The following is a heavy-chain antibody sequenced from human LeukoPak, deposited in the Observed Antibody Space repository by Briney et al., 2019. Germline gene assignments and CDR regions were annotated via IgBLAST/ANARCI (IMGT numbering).Heavy chain of an antibody. CDR2: IYSGGST. CDR1: GFTVSSNY. Sequence: GGSLRLSCAASGFTVSSNYMSWVRQAPGKGLEWVSVIYSGGSTYYADSVKGRFTISRDNSKNTLYLQMNSLRAEDTAVYYCAKPDYGDYLAHWGQGTLVTVSS. V-gene: IGHV3-53*05. D-gene: IGHD4-17*01. CDR3: AKPDYGDYLAH. J-gene: IGHJ4*02.